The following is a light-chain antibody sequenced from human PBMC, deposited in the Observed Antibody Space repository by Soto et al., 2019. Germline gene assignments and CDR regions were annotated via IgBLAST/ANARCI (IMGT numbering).Light chain of an antibody. CDR1: SSDVGGYNF. CDR3: SSYGGSNNHVV. V-gene: IGLV2-8*01. CDR2: EVS. Sequence: HSALTQPPSASGSPGRSVTISCTGTSSDVGGYNFVSWYQQHPGKAPKLMIYEVSKRPSGVPDRFSGSKSGNTASLTVSGLQAEDEADYYCSSYGGSNNHVVFGGGTQLTVL. J-gene: IGLJ2*01.